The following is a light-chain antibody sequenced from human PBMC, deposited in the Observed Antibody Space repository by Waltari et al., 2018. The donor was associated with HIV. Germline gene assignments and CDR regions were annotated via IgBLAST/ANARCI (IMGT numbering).Light chain of an antibody. CDR1: QRVSRNF. V-gene: IGKV3-20*01. CDR3: QKYGSTREYT. CDR2: GAS. Sequence: IVLTPSPATLSLSPGERATLSWRASQRVSRNFLARYHQKPGQARRLVSYGASTRAPGIPDRFSGTESGTDFTLNSSRLEPEECGVFYCQKYGSTREYTFGQGTKLEIK. J-gene: IGKJ2*01.